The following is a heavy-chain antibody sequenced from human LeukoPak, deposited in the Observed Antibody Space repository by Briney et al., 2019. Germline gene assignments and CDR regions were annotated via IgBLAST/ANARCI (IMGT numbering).Heavy chain of an antibody. CDR3: ARGLRRIAVAGRRFDP. V-gene: IGHV4-34*01. CDR1: GGSFSGCY. D-gene: IGHD6-19*01. Sequence: SETLSLTCAVYGGSFSGCYWSWIRQPPGKGLEWIGEINHSGSTNYNPSLKSRVTISVDTSKNQFSLKLSSVTVADTAVYYCARGLRRIAVAGRRFDPWGQGTLVTVSS. CDR2: INHSGST. J-gene: IGHJ5*02.